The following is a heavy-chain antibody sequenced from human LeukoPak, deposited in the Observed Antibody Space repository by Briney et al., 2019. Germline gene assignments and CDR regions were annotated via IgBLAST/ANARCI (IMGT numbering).Heavy chain of an antibody. V-gene: IGHV4-38-2*01. CDR2: IYHSGST. J-gene: IGHJ4*02. Sequence: SETLSLTCAVSGYSISSGYYGGWIRQPPGKGLEWIGSIYHSGSTYYNPSLKSRVTISVDTSKNQFSLKLSSVTAADTAVYYCARHVSDFDYWGQGTLVTVSS. D-gene: IGHD5/OR15-5a*01. CDR3: ARHVSDFDY. CDR1: GYSISSGYY.